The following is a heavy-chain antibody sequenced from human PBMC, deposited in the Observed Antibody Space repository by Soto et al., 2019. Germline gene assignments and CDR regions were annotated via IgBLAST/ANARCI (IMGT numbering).Heavy chain of an antibody. V-gene: IGHV4-39*01. CDR3: ARRFEYFHH. CDR2: IYYSGST. CDR1: GGSITSSSHY. Sequence: QLQLQESGPGLVKPSETLSLTCTVSGGSITSSSHYWGWIRQPPGKGLEWIGSIYYSGSTYYNPSRRCRVTISVDTSKTQFSLKLSSVTAADTAVYYCARRFEYFHHWGQGTLVTVSS. J-gene: IGHJ1*01.